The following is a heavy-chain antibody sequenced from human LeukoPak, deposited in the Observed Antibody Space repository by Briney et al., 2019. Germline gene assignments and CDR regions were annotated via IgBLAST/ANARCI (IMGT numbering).Heavy chain of an antibody. CDR3: ARQYHDSTGYYYFDY. Sequence: TSETLSLTCTVSGDFITGSTYYWGWIRQPPGKGLEWIGSMYYSGSTYSNPSLRSRVTMSADTSKNQFSLNLKSVTAADTAVYYCARQYHDSTGYYYFDYWGQGTLVTVSS. CDR1: GDFITGSTYY. D-gene: IGHD3-22*01. V-gene: IGHV4-39*01. J-gene: IGHJ4*02. CDR2: MYYSGST.